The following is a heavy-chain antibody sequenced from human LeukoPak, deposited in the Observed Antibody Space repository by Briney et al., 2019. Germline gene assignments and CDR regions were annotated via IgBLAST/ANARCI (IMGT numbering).Heavy chain of an antibody. J-gene: IGHJ4*02. Sequence: GGSLRLSCAASGFTFSSYSMNWVRQAPGKGLEWVSSISSSSSYIYYADSVKGRFTISRDNAKNSLYLQMNSLRAEDTAVYYCARVKAAGGPFEYWGQGTLVTVSS. V-gene: IGHV3-21*01. CDR3: ARVKAAGGPFEY. CDR1: GFTFSSYS. CDR2: ISSSSSYI. D-gene: IGHD6-13*01.